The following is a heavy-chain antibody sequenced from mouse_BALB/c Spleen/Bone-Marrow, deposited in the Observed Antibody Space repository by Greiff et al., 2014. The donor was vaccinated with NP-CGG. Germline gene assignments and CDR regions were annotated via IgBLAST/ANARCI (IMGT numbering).Heavy chain of an antibody. CDR1: GYTFTDNK. CDR2: IYPENGGT. Sequence: SVKISCKASGYTFTDNKMHWGKQSHGKSLEWIGYIYPENGGTGYNQKFKSKATLTVDYSSSSAYMELRSLTSEVSAVYYCARSYGNWYFDVWGAGTTVTVSS. V-gene: IGHV1S29*02. CDR3: ARSYGNWYFDV. D-gene: IGHD2-10*02. J-gene: IGHJ1*01.